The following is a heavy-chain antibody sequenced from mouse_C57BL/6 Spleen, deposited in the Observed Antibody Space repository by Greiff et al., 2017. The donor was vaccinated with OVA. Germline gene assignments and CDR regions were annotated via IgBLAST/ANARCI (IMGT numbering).Heavy chain of an antibody. CDR3: ARDLITTVVDAMDY. CDR2: ISYDGSN. D-gene: IGHD1-1*01. J-gene: IGHJ4*01. CDR1: GYSITSGYY. Sequence: VQLKESGPGLVKPSQSLSLTCSVTGYSITSGYYWNWIRQFPGNKLEWMGYISYDGSNNYNPSLKNRISITRDTSKNQFFLKLNSVTTEDTATYYCARDLITTVVDAMDYWGQGTSVTVSS. V-gene: IGHV3-6*01.